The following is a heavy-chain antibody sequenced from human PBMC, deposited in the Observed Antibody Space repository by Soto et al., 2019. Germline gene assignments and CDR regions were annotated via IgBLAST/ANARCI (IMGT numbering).Heavy chain of an antibody. CDR2: ISGSGGST. D-gene: IGHD3-3*01. CDR3: AKPPNDFWSGSPEYYFDY. V-gene: IGHV3-23*01. J-gene: IGHJ4*02. CDR1: GFTFSSYA. Sequence: GGSLRLSCAASGFTFSSYAMSWVRQAPGKGLEWVSAISGSGGSTYYADSVKGRFTISRDNSKNTLYLQMNSLRAEDTAVYYCAKPPNDFWSGSPEYYFDYWGQGTLVTVS.